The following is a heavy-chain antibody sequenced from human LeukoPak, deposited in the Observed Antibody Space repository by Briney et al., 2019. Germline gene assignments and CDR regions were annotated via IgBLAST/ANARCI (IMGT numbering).Heavy chain of an antibody. Sequence: ASVKVSCKASGGTFSSYAISWVRQAPGQGLERMGRIIPILGIANYAQKFQGRVTITADKSTSTAHMELSSLRSEDTAVYYCARDPSEGHFDYWGQGTLVTVSS. J-gene: IGHJ4*02. V-gene: IGHV1-69*04. CDR2: IIPILGIA. CDR1: GGTFSSYA. CDR3: ARDPSEGHFDY.